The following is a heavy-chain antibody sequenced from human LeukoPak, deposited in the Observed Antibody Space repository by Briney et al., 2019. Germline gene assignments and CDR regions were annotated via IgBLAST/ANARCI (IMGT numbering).Heavy chain of an antibody. J-gene: IGHJ3*01. Sequence: GESLKISCKASGYNFLSYWIGWVRQKPGKGPEWMGTIYPPDSDTTYNPSFEGQVTISADSSIRTASLQWSSLKASDTAIYYCARRPWLHQRFNVFDVWGPGTMVIVSS. CDR1: GYNFLSYW. CDR2: IYPPDSDT. CDR3: ARRPWLHQRFNVFDV. V-gene: IGHV5-51*01. D-gene: IGHD5-24*01.